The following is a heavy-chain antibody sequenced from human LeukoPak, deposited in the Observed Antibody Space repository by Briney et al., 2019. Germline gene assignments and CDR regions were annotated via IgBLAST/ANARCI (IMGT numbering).Heavy chain of an antibody. J-gene: IGHJ3*02. V-gene: IGHV3-7*01. CDR3: ARPSMVRGGDAFDI. D-gene: IGHD3-10*01. Sequence: GGSLRLSCAASGFTFSSYAMSWVRQAPGKGLEWVANIKQDGSEKDYEDSMKGRFTISRDNARNSVYLQINSLRAEDTGVYYCARPSMVRGGDAFDIWGQGTMVTVSS. CDR2: IKQDGSEK. CDR1: GFTFSSYA.